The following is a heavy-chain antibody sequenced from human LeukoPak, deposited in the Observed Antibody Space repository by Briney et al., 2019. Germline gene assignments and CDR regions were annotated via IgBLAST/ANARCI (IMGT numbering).Heavy chain of an antibody. J-gene: IGHJ4*02. CDR1: GFSFSVYS. CDR2: ISSRSYT. Sequence: PGGSLRLSCAASGFSFSVYSMNWVRQAPGKGLEWVSSISSRSYTEYAASVRGRFTISRDNAKNSLFLLMNSRRAEDTAVYYWASYGGFTSATLVDLLWGQGTLVTVSS. CDR3: ASYGGFTSATLVDLL. D-gene: IGHD4-23*01. V-gene: IGHV3-69-1*01.